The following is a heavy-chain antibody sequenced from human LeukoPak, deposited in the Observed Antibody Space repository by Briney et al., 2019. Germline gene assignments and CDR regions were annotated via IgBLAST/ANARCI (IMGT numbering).Heavy chain of an antibody. Sequence: GGSLRLSCAASGFTFSNAWMNWVRQAPGKGLEWVSRIKSKTDGGTTDYAAPVKGRFTISRDDSKNTLYLQMNSLKTEDTAVYYCTTDQGSFDYWGQGTLVTVSS. J-gene: IGHJ4*02. CDR2: IKSKTDGGTT. CDR3: TTDQGSFDY. V-gene: IGHV3-15*07. CDR1: GFTFSNAW.